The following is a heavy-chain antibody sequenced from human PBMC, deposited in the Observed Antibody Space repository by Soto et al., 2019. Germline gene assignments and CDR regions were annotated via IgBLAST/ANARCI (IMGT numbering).Heavy chain of an antibody. J-gene: IGHJ4*02. CDR2: INHSGST. CDR1: GGSFSGYY. CDR3: ARRRVGRFGIGWAAAGTGYY. V-gene: IGHV4-34*01. D-gene: IGHD6-13*01. Sequence: QVQLQQWGAGLLKPSETLSLTCAVYGGSFSGYYWSWIRQPPGKGLEWMGEINHSGSTNYNQSLKRRVTISVDTSKNQFSLKLSSVTAADTAVYYCARRRVGRFGIGWAAAGTGYYWGQGTLVTVSS.